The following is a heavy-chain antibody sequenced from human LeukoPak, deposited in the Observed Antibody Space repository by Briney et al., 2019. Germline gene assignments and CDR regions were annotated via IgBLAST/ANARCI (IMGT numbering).Heavy chain of an antibody. Sequence: SETLSLTCTVSGGSISSYYWSWIRQPPGKGLEWIGYIYYSGSTNYNPSLKSRVTISVDTSKNQFSLKLSSVTAADTAVYYCARGSNGLLWFGELLPYYYYMDVWGKGTTVTVSS. J-gene: IGHJ6*03. V-gene: IGHV4-59*12. CDR2: IYYSGST. CDR3: ARGSNGLLWFGELLPYYYYMDV. D-gene: IGHD3-10*01. CDR1: GGSISSYY.